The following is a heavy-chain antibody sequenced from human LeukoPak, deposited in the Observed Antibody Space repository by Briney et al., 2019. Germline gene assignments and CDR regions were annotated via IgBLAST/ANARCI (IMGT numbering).Heavy chain of an antibody. Sequence: ASVTVSCKASGYTFTSYGISWVRQAPGQGLEWLGWISAYNGNTNYAQKLQGRVTMTTDTSTSTAYMELRSLRSDDTAVYYCAREGHYSSSWYYFDYWGQGTLVTVSS. J-gene: IGHJ4*02. D-gene: IGHD6-13*01. V-gene: IGHV1-18*01. CDR2: ISAYNGNT. CDR3: AREGHYSSSWYYFDY. CDR1: GYTFTSYG.